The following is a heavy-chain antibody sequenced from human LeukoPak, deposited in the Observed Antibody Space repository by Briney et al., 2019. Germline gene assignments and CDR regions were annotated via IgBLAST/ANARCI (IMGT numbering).Heavy chain of an antibody. CDR1: GDSVSSNNAA. D-gene: IGHD1-26*01. J-gene: IGHJ4*02. Sequence: SQTLSLTCAISGDSVSSNNAAWNWFRQSPSRGLEWLGRTYYRSKWYNDYAVSVKSRITINPDTSKNQFSLQLNSVTPEDTAVYYCARDRVISGSYALDYWGQGTLVTVSS. CDR2: TYYRSKWYN. V-gene: IGHV6-1*01. CDR3: ARDRVISGSYALDY.